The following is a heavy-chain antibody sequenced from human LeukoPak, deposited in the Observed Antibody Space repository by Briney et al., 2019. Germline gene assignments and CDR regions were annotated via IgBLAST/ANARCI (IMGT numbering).Heavy chain of an antibody. CDR1: GFTVSSDY. CDR2: IYRSGRT. CDR3: AKDLDTTSESY. J-gene: IGHJ4*02. V-gene: IGHV3-53*01. Sequence: PGGSLRLSCAVSGFTVSSDYMGWVRQAPGKGLEWISVIYRSGRTYYADSVKGRFTISRDNSKNTLYLQMNSLRAEDTAVYYCAKDLDTTSESYWGQGTLVTVSS. D-gene: IGHD1-1*01.